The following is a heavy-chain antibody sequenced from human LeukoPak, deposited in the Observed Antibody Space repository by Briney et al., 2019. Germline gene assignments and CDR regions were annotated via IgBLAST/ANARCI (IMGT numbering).Heavy chain of an antibody. J-gene: IGHJ4*02. CDR3: ARDQRGSGSYDY. D-gene: IGHD1-26*01. V-gene: IGHV3-30*05. CDR2: ISYDGSNK. CDR1: GFTFASYG. Sequence: GGSLRLSCAASGFTFASYGMSWVRQAPGKGLEWVAVISYDGSNKYYADSVKGRFTISRDNSKNTLYLQMNSLRAEDTAVYYCARDQRGSGSYDYWGQGTLVTVSS.